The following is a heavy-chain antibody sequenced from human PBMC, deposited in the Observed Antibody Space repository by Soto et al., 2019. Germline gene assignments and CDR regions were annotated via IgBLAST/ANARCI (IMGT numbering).Heavy chain of an antibody. CDR2: IRTKAHSYET. CDR1: GFTFSSCW. D-gene: IGHD3-22*01. V-gene: IGHV3-73*01. CDR3: TSGYYDSRGPN. J-gene: IGHJ4*02. Sequence: PGESLKISCAASGFTFSSCWMSWVRQAPGKGLEWVGRIRTKAHSYETEYSASVKGRFTISRDDSNNSAYLQMNSLKTEDTAVYYCTSGYYDSRGPNWAQRTLVTVSS.